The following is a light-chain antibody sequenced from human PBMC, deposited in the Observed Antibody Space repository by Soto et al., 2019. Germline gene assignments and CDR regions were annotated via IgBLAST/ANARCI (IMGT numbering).Light chain of an antibody. CDR1: SSDVGDFDC. CDR3: SSYTSSRTLV. V-gene: IGLV2-14*01. J-gene: IGLJ2*01. CDR2: EVS. Sequence: QSALTQPASVSGSPGQSITISCTGTSSDVGDFDCVSWYQQNPGKAPKLMIYEVSDRPSGVSNRFSGSKSGDTASLTISGLQAEDEADYYCSSYTSSRTLVFGGGTKVTVL.